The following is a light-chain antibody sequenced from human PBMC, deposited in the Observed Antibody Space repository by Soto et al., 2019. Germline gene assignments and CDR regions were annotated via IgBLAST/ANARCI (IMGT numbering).Light chain of an antibody. V-gene: IGKV3-20*01. CDR1: QSVSSSF. CDR2: GAS. J-gene: IGKJ4*01. Sequence: EIVLTQSPGTLSLSPGERATLSCRASQSVSSSFLAWYQQKPGQAPRLLIYGASSRATNIPDRFSGSGFGSDFTLTISRLEPEDVAVYYCQQYGSSPLTFGGGTTVEIK. CDR3: QQYGSSPLT.